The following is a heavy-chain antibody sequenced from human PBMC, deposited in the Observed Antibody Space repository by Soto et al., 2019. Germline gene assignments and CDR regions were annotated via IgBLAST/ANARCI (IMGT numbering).Heavy chain of an antibody. CDR2: MNPICGNT. CDR1: GGTFSSYA. J-gene: IGHJ5*02. V-gene: IGHV1-8*02. D-gene: IGHD6-13*01. CDR3: ARLYSSSWYNWFDP. Sequence: ASVKVSCKASGGTFSSYAISWVRQAPGQGLEWMGGMNPICGNTGYAQKFQGRVTMTRNNSISTAYMELSSLRSEDTAVYYCARLYSSSWYNWFDPWGQGTLVTVSS.